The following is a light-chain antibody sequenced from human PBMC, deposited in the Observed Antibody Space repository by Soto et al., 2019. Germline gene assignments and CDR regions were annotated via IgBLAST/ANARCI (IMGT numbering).Light chain of an antibody. CDR2: RAS. J-gene: IGKJ5*01. V-gene: IGKV1-5*03. CDR1: QSITNL. CDR3: LQYKDFST. Sequence: DTQMTQSPSTLSASVGDRVTITCRASQSITNLLAWYQQKPGKAPKLLIYRASSLESGVPSRFSGSGSGTEFTLTISSLQPDDFATYYCLQYKDFSTFGHGTRLDIK.